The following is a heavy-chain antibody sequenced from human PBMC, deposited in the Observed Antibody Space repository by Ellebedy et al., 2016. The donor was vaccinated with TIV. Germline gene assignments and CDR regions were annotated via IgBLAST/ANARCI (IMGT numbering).Heavy chain of an antibody. Sequence: GESLKISCVASGLTFSDYAMHWVRQAPGKGLEWAALISYDGNKTDYADSVKGRFTISRDNSKNTLYLQMNSLRAEDTAVYYCASNYATYYDILTGYVFDYWGQGTLVTVSS. V-gene: IGHV3-30-3*01. CDR3: ASNYATYYDILTGYVFDY. CDR2: ISYDGNKT. D-gene: IGHD3-9*01. CDR1: GLTFSDYA. J-gene: IGHJ4*02.